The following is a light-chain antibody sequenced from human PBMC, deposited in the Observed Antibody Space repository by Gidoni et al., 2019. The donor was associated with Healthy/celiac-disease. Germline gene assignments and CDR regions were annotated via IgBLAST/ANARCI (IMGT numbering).Light chain of an antibody. CDR2: KAS. CDR1: QSISSW. J-gene: IGKJ1*01. Sequence: DIQMTQSPSTLYASVGDRVTITCRASQSISSWLAWYQQKPGKAPKLLTYKASSLESGVPSRFSGSGSGPAFTLPIGGLQPDDFATYYCQQYNSYPWTFGQGTKVEIK. CDR3: QQYNSYPWT. V-gene: IGKV1-5*03.